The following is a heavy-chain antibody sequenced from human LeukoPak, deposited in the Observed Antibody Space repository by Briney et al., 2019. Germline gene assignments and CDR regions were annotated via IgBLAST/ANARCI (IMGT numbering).Heavy chain of an antibody. CDR3: ALTWDCSSTSCYASFDY. D-gene: IGHD2-2*01. CDR1: GFIFSNYW. J-gene: IGHJ4*02. Sequence: PGGSLRLSCAASGFIFSNYWMHWVRQAPGKGLVWVSRINPDGSSTNYADSVTGRFTISRDNAENTLYLQMNSLRAEDTAVYYCALTWDCSSTSCYASFDYWGQGTLVTVSS. V-gene: IGHV3-74*01. CDR2: INPDGSST.